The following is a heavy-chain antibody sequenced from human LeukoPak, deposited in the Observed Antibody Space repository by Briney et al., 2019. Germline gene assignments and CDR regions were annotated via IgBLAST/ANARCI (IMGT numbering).Heavy chain of an antibody. CDR1: TFTFSTNG. Sequence: RSLRPSCAVATFTFSTNGMGWVRPAPGKVMEWEAAILYDGSNKYYADSVKGRFTISRDNSKNTLYLQMNSLRAEDTAVYYCARSLVVVPAIDAFDIWGQGTMVTVSS. CDR2: ILYDGSNK. V-gene: IGHV3-33*01. D-gene: IGHD2-2*01. CDR3: ARSLVVVPAIDAFDI. J-gene: IGHJ3*02.